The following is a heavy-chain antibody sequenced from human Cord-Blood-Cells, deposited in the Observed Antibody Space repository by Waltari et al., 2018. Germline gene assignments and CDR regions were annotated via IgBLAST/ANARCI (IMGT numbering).Heavy chain of an antibody. CDR3: AKDPTPRGQGDFDY. V-gene: IGHV3-23*01. Sequence: EVQLLESGGGLVQPGGSLRLSCAALGFTFSSYAMCWVRQAPGKGLEWVSAISGSGGSTYYADSVKGRFTISRDNSKNTLYLQMNSLRAEDTAVYYCAKDPTPRGQGDFDYWGQGTLVTVSS. CDR2: ISGSGGST. D-gene: IGHD3-10*01. J-gene: IGHJ4*02. CDR1: GFTFSSYA.